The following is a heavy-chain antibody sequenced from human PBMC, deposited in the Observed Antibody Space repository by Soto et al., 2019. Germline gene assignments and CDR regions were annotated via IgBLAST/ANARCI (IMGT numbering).Heavy chain of an antibody. CDR3: ARDQGRVVPALYYYGMDV. J-gene: IGHJ6*02. V-gene: IGHV3-30-3*01. D-gene: IGHD2-2*01. CDR2: ISYDGSNK. Sequence: GGSLRLSCAASGFTFSSYAMHWVRQAPGKGLEWVAVISYDGSNKYYADSVKGRFTISRDNSKNTLYLQMNSLRAEDTAVYYCARDQGRVVPALYYYGMDVWGQGTTVTVSS. CDR1: GFTFSSYA.